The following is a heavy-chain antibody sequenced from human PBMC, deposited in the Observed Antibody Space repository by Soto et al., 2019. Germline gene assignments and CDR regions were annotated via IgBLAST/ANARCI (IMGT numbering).Heavy chain of an antibody. CDR1: GGTFSSYA. D-gene: IGHD6-19*01. Sequence: ASVKVSCKASGGTFSSYAISWVRQAPGQGLEWMGGIIPIFGTANYAQKFQGRVTITADESTSTAYMELSSLRSEDTAVYYCARGGPGLGVAGARGFDYWGQGTLVTVSS. J-gene: IGHJ4*02. V-gene: IGHV1-69*13. CDR2: IIPIFGTA. CDR3: ARGGPGLGVAGARGFDY.